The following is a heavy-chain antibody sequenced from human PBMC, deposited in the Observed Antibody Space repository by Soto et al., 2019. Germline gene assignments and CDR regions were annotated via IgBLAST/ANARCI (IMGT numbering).Heavy chain of an antibody. CDR1: GYSFTSYD. V-gene: IGHV1-8*01. CDR2: MNPNSGDT. CDR3: ASAGFLEPASDV. Sequence: QVQLVQSGAEVKSPGASVKVSCRASGYSFTSYDVIWVRQATGQGLEWVGWMNPNSGDTGYAQKFQGRVTMPRNTSIRTAYIELTSLTSEATAVYYCASAGFLEPASDVWGKGTAVTVSS. J-gene: IGHJ6*04. D-gene: IGHD3-3*01.